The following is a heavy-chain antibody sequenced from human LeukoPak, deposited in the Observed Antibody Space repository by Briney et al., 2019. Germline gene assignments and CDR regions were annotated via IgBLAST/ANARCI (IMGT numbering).Heavy chain of an antibody. V-gene: IGHV1-2*02. CDR1: GYTFTGYY. J-gene: IGHJ4*02. D-gene: IGHD3-22*01. Sequence: GASVKVSCKASGYTFTGYYMHWVRQAPGQGLEWMGWINPNSGGTNYAQKFQGRVTMTRDTSISTAYMELSRLRSDDTAVYYCASLITMIVVATRGFFDYWGQGTLVTVSS. CDR3: ASLITMIVVATRGFFDY. CDR2: INPNSGGT.